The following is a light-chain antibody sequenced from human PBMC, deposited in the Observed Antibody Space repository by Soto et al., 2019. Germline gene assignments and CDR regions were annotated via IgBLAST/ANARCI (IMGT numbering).Light chain of an antibody. CDR3: QQYKKWPLT. Sequence: EIVMTQSPATLSVSPGDRATLYCRASQSVSSILAWYQQKPGQAPRLLIYGASTRATDIPARFSGSGSRTEFTLTISSLQSEDFAVYYCQQYKKWPLTFGGGTKVEIK. CDR1: QSVSSI. J-gene: IGKJ4*01. V-gene: IGKV3-15*01. CDR2: GAS.